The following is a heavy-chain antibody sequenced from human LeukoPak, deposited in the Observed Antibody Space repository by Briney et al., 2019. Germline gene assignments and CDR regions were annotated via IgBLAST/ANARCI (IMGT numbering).Heavy chain of an antibody. CDR1: GGSISSSSYY. CDR2: ISSSSSTI. V-gene: IGHV3-48*01. CDR3: ARDFEAAGLDY. Sequence: ETLSLTCTVSGGSISSSSYYWGWVRQAPGKGLEWVSYISSSSSTIYYADSVKGRFTISRDNAKDSLYLQMNSLRGEDTAVYYCARDFEAAGLDYWGQGTLVTVSS. J-gene: IGHJ4*02. D-gene: IGHD6-13*01.